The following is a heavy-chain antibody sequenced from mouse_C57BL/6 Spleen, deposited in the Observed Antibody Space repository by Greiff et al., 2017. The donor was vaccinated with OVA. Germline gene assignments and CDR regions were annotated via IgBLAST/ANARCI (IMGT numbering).Heavy chain of an antibody. CDR3: ARDGGVVSPMDD. Sequence: EVQRVESEGGLVQPGSSMKLSCTASGFTFSDYYMAWVRQVPEKGLEWVANINSDGSSTYYLHSFKSRFIFSRDNAKNILYLQMSSLTSEDTATYYCARDGGVVSPMDDWGQGTSVTVSS. V-gene: IGHV5-16*01. D-gene: IGHD1-1*01. CDR2: INSDGSST. CDR1: GFTFSDYY. J-gene: IGHJ4*01.